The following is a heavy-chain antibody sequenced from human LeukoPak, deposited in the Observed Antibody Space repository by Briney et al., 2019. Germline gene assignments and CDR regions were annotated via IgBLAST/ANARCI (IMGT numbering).Heavy chain of an antibody. Sequence: PGGSLRLSCVVSGFTLSSYAMSWVRQAPGKGLEWVAATSSSDSGKYHADSVRGRFTISRDNSKNTVYLQMNSLRAEDAAVYYCAKSFGGVIVSWFDPWGQGTLVTVSS. D-gene: IGHD3-16*02. J-gene: IGHJ5*02. CDR1: GFTLSSYA. CDR2: TSSSDSGK. V-gene: IGHV3-23*01. CDR3: AKSFGGVIVSWFDP.